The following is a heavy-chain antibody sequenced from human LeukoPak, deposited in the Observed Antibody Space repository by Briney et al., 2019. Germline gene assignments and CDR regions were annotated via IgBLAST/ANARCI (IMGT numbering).Heavy chain of an antibody. V-gene: IGHV3-7*01. J-gene: IGHJ6*02. CDR2: IQQHGSET. D-gene: IGHD3-22*01. Sequence: GGSLRLSCEGSGFTFSNYWMSWVRQAPGKGLEWVANIQQHGSETYYGDSVKGRFTIPRDNAKNSLYLQMNSLRAEDTAVYYCARDIDYYDSSGFTRDGYYYYAMDVWGQGTTVTVSS. CDR1: GFTFSNYW. CDR3: ARDIDYYDSSGFTRDGYYYYAMDV.